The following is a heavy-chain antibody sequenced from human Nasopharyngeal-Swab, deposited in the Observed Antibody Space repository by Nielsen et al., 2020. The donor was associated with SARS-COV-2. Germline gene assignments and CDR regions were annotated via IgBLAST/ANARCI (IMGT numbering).Heavy chain of an antibody. CDR1: GYTLSEVA. Sequence: ASAKVSCKVSGYTLSEVAIHWVRQAPGKGPEWMGGFDPEDGEKIYAQKFQGRVTISVHSSTDTAYMELSSLRSEDTAIYYCAAQLWSFWFDYWGQGTLVTVSS. CDR3: AAQLWSFWFDY. D-gene: IGHD3-10*01. CDR2: FDPEDGEK. J-gene: IGHJ4*02. V-gene: IGHV1-24*01.